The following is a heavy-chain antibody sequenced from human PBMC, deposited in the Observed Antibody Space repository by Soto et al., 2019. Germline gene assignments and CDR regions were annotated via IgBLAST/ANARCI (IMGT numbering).Heavy chain of an antibody. Sequence: QVQLVQSGAEVKKPGSSVKVSCKASGGTFSSYTISWVRQAPGQGLEWMGRIIPILGIANYAQKFQGRVTITEDKSTSTAYMELSSLRSEDTAVYYCATIRHSELLGYSGQGTLVTVSS. CDR2: IIPILGIA. CDR3: ATIRHSELLGY. CDR1: GGTFSSYT. J-gene: IGHJ4*02. V-gene: IGHV1-69*02. D-gene: IGHD1-26*01.